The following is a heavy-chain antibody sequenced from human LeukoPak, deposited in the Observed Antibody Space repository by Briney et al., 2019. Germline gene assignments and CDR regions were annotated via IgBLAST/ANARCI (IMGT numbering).Heavy chain of an antibody. V-gene: IGHV4-61*09. Sequence: SETLSLTCTVSGGSISSGSYYWNWIRQPAGKGLECIGHIYTGGSTNYNPSLKSRVTISVNTSKNLFSLRLSSVTAADTAVYYCARDGYYYGSGSYLWWFDPWGQGTLVTVSS. CDR1: GGSISSGSYY. D-gene: IGHD3-10*01. CDR2: IYTGGST. J-gene: IGHJ5*02. CDR3: ARDGYYYGSGSYLWWFDP.